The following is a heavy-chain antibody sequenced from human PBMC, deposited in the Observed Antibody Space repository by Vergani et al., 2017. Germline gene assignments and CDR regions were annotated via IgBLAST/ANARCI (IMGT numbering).Heavy chain of an antibody. V-gene: IGHV4-4*03. CDR1: GDSISSNNC. Sequence: QVQLQESGPGLVKPPGTLSLTCAVSGDSISSNNCWTWVRQPPGKGLKWIGEICHTEDTKYSPSLKSRVTVSVDESRNLFSRRRNSVTAADTSVYYCATIGYRRWSYYFDYWGQGILVTVSS. CDR2: ICHTEDT. CDR3: ATIGYRRWSYYFDY. D-gene: IGHD1-26*01. J-gene: IGHJ4*02.